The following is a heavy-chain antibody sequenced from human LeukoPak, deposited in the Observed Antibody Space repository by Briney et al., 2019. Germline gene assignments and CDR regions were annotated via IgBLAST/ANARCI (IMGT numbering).Heavy chain of an antibody. Sequence: ASVKVSCKASGYTFTSYYMHWVRQAPGQGLEWMGIINPSGGSTSYAQKFQGRVTMTRDMSTSTVYMELSSLRSEDTAVYYCARDKRRITIFGGISSYYYYMDVWGKGTTVTVSS. CDR2: INPSGGST. V-gene: IGHV1-46*01. J-gene: IGHJ6*03. CDR1: GYTFTSYY. D-gene: IGHD3-3*01. CDR3: ARDKRRITIFGGISSYYYYMDV.